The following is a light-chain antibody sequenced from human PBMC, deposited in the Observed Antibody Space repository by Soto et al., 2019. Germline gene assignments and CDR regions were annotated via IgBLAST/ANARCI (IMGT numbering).Light chain of an antibody. CDR1: QAISSA. CDR2: DAS. CDR3: QQFNNWPVT. V-gene: IGKV1D-13*01. J-gene: IGKJ3*01. Sequence: ANQFTQSPSSLSASVGDRVTITCRARQAISSALAWYQQKPGKPPKLLIYDASTLQRWVPSRFRGPSSGKDFTLTINSLQPEDFATYYCQQFNNWPVTFGPGTKVDIK.